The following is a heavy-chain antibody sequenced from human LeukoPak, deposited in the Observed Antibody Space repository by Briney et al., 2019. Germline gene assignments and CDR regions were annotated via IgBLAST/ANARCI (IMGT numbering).Heavy chain of an antibody. CDR3: ARGHSDGWSVFDY. J-gene: IGHJ4*02. CDR1: GGSISSYH. D-gene: IGHD6-19*01. V-gene: IGHV4-4*07. Sequence: KPSETLSLTCTVSGGSISSYHWSWIRQPAGKGLEWIGRMQTSGRIDYNLSLKSRLTMSVDRSKNQLSLKLSSVIAADTAVYYCARGHSDGWSVFDYWGQGTLVTISS. CDR2: MQTSGRI.